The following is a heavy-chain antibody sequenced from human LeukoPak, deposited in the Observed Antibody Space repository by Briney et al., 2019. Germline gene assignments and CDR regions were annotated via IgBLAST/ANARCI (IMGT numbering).Heavy chain of an antibody. CDR1: GLTFSSYS. Sequence: GRSLRLSCAASGLTFSSYSMNWVRQAPGKGLEWVSSISSSSSYIYYADSVKGRFTISRDNAKNSLYLQMNSLRAEDTAVYYCARDGVVVPAAIGYYYYGMDVWGQGTTVTVSS. CDR3: ARDGVVVPAAIGYYYYGMDV. D-gene: IGHD2-2*02. CDR2: ISSSSSYI. J-gene: IGHJ6*02. V-gene: IGHV3-21*01.